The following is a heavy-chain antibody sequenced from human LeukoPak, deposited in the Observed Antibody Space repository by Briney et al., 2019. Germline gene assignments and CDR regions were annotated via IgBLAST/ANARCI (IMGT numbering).Heavy chain of an antibody. Sequence: SETLSLTCTVSGGSISSYYWSWIRQPAGKGLEWIGSIYHSGSTYYNPSLKSRVTISVDTSKNQFSLKLSSVTAADTAVYYCARQVSGPGRNAFDIWGQGTMVTVSS. CDR3: ARQVSGPGRNAFDI. V-gene: IGHV4-59*08. J-gene: IGHJ3*02. CDR1: GGSISSYY. D-gene: IGHD5/OR15-5a*01. CDR2: IYHSGST.